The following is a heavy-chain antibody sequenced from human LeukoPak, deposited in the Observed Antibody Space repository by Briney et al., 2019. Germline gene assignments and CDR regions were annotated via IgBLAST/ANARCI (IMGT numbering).Heavy chain of an antibody. V-gene: IGHV4-30-4*01. CDR3: ARTYETLEQITGTHWFDP. D-gene: IGHD1-20*01. Sequence: PSETQSLTCTVSGGSISSGDYYWSWIRQPPGKGLEWIGYIYYSGSTYYNPSLKSRVTISVDTSKNQFSLKLSSVTAADTAVYYCARTYETLEQITGTHWFDPWGQGTLVTVSS. J-gene: IGHJ5*02. CDR1: GGSISSGDYY. CDR2: IYYSGST.